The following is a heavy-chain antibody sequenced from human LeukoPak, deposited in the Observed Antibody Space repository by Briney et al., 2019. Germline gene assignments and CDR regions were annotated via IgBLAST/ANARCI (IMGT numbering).Heavy chain of an antibody. J-gene: IGHJ4*02. D-gene: IGHD3-22*01. CDR1: GGSISSGGYS. V-gene: IGHV4-30-2*01. CDR2: IYHSGST. Sequence: SETLSLTCAVSGGSISSGGYSWSWIRQPPGKGLEWIGYIYHSGSTYYNPSLKSRVTISVDRSKNQFSLKLSSVTAADTAVYYCARAPEYYYDSSGYYYFDYWGQGTLVTVSS. CDR3: ARAPEYYYDSSGYYYFDY.